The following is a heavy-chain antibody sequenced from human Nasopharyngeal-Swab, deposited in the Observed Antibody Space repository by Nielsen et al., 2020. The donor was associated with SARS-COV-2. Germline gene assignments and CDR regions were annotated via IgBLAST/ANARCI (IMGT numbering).Heavy chain of an antibody. J-gene: IGHJ4*02. Sequence: GESLKISCAASGFIFSASAIHWVRQASGKGLEWFGRLGDKDHNYATTYGASVQGRFTISRDDSKNTAFLQMDSLKTEDTALYYCTTDFYFDYWGQGTLVTVSS. CDR1: GFIFSASA. V-gene: IGHV3-73*01. CDR2: LGDKDHNYAT. CDR3: TTDFYFDY.